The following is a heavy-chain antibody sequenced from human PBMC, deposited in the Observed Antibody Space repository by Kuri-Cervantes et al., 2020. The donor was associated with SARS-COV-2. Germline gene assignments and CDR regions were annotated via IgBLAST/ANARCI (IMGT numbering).Heavy chain of an antibody. Sequence: GESLKISCAASGFTVSSNYMSWVRQAPGKGLECVSVIYNVGSTYYAESVKGRFTISRDNSKNTLYLQMNSLRAEDTAVYYCAKGYCSSTSCQRPLDYWGQGTLVTVSS. CDR2: IYNVGST. V-gene: IGHV3-53*05. CDR1: GFTVSSNY. D-gene: IGHD2-2*01. J-gene: IGHJ4*02. CDR3: AKGYCSSTSCQRPLDY.